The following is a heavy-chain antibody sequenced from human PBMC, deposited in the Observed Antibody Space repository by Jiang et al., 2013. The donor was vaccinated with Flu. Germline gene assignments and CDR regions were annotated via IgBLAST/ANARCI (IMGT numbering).Heavy chain of an antibody. CDR1: GYTFSDFW. CDR3: ARRSRNRSCSGGGCYSVDFDY. Sequence: QLVESGAEVKKPGESLKISCEGSGYTFSDFWIAWVRQMPGKGLEWMGIIYPGDSDTRYSPSFQGQVTISVDKSISTAYLQWSSLKASDTAMYYCARRSRNRSCSGGGCYSVDFDYWGQGTLVTV. D-gene: IGHD2-15*01. CDR2: IYPGDSDT. J-gene: IGHJ4*02. V-gene: IGHV5-51*03.